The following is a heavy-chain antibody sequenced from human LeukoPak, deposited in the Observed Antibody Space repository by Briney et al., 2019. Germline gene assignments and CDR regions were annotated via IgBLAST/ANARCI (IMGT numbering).Heavy chain of an antibody. Sequence: SETLSLTCTVSGGSISSSSYYWGWIRQPPGKELEWIGSIYYSGSTYYNPSLKSRVTISVDTSKNQFSLKLSSVTAADTAVYYCARDVEALERYYFDYWGQGTLVTVSS. CDR1: GGSISSSSYY. D-gene: IGHD1-1*01. CDR3: ARDVEALERYYFDY. J-gene: IGHJ4*02. CDR2: IYYSGST. V-gene: IGHV4-39*07.